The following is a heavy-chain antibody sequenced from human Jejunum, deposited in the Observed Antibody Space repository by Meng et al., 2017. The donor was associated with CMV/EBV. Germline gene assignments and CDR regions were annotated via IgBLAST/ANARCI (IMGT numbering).Heavy chain of an antibody. Sequence: YTFTGFYINWVRQAPGQGLEWLGWINPNNGGTNYAQKFQGRVTMTGDTSTSTAYMELSRLSSDDTAVYYCTRDLYCGGNCYSAVDYWGQGTQVTVSS. CDR3: TRDLYCGGNCYSAVDY. V-gene: IGHV1-2*02. CDR1: YTFTGFY. D-gene: IGHD2-21*01. CDR2: INPNNGGT. J-gene: IGHJ4*02.